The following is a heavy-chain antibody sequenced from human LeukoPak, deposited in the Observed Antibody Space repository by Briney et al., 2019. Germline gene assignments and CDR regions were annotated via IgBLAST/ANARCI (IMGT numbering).Heavy chain of an antibody. J-gene: IGHJ4*02. CDR3: YGDESAWTRDD. CDR2: ISSSDCA. V-gene: IGHV3-21*01. D-gene: IGHD4-17*01. Sequence: GGSLRLSCVASGFIFSPTGMSWVRQAPGKGLEWDSAISSSDCASYTESLKGRFTISRDNAKNSVYLQMNSQRVEDEAIYYSYGDESAWTRDDWGRGTLVTVSS. CDR1: GFIFSPTG.